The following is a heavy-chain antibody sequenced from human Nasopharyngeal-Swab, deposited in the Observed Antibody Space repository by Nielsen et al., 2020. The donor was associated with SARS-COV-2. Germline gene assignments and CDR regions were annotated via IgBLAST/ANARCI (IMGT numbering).Heavy chain of an antibody. CDR1: GYTFIRND. V-gene: IGHV1-8*01. CDR3: ARGAFGLGHSWFDP. J-gene: IGHJ5*02. Sequence: ASVNVSCKSSGYTFIRNDINWVRQATAQGLEWMGWMNPKSGDVGYAQKFQGRVTMTRNTSTATAYMELSSLRHEDTAVYYCARGAFGLGHSWFDPWGQGTLVTVSS. CDR2: MNPKSGDV. D-gene: IGHD3-16*01.